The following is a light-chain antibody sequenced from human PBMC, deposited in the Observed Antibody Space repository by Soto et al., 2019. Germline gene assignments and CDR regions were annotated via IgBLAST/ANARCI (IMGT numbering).Light chain of an antibody. CDR1: QGISSW. Sequence: DIQMAPSPSSVSASVGDSVTITGRASQGISSWLAWYQQKPAKAPKLLIYTVSSLQSGVTSRFSGSGSGTDFTLTVSSLQPEECATYSAQQANSFHLTVGGGTNVEIK. CDR3: QQANSFHLT. CDR2: TVS. J-gene: IGKJ4*01. V-gene: IGKV1-12*01.